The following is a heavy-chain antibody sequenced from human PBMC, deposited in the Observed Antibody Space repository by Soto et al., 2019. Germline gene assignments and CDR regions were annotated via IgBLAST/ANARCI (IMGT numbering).Heavy chain of an antibody. CDR3: AKAAMATRYYYYYDGMDV. CDR2: ISGSGGSI. Sequence: EGSLRLSCAASGFTFSSYAMSWVRQAPGKGLEWVSAISGSGGSIYYADSVKGRFTISRDNSKNTLYLQMNRLRAEDTAVYYCAKAAMATRYYYYYDGMDVWGQGTTVTVSS. CDR1: GFTFSSYA. J-gene: IGHJ6*02. D-gene: IGHD5-12*01. V-gene: IGHV3-23*01.